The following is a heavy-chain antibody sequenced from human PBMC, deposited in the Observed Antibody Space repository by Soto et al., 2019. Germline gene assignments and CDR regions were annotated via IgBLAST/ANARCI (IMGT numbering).Heavy chain of an antibody. D-gene: IGHD1-26*01. V-gene: IGHV1-18*04. CDR3: ARGGSSCPFDY. J-gene: IGHJ4*02. CDR1: GYTFTSYG. Sequence: QVQLVQSGAEVKKPGASVKVYCKASGYTFTSYGISWVRQAPGQVLEWMGWISAYNGNTNYAQKLQGRVPMTTDTATSTAYMELSSLTSDDTAAYYCARGGSSCPFDYCGQGTLVTVSS. CDR2: ISAYNGNT.